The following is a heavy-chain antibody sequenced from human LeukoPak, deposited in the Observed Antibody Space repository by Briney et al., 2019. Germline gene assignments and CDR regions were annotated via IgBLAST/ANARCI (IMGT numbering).Heavy chain of an antibody. V-gene: IGHV3-64*02. J-gene: IGHJ6*01. D-gene: IGHD2-15*01. CDR3: VRGRGVSSYDAMDV. CDR2: ISTNGDTT. CDR1: GFTFTAHA. Sequence: GGSLRLSCAAPGFTFTAHAMHGVRQAPGKGLEYVSTISTNGDTTYYADSVKGRFTISRDNSKNTLYLQMGSLRAEDMAVYYCVRGRGVSSYDAMDVWGRGTTVTVSS.